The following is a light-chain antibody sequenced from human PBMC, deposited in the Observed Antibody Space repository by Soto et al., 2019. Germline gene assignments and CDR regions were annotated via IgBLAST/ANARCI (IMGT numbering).Light chain of an antibody. J-gene: IGLJ2*01. CDR3: SSYTSSSTLVV. CDR2: DVR. Sequence: QSALTQPASVSGSPGQSFTISCTGTSSDVGGYNYVSWYQKHPGKAPKLMIYDVRNRPSVVSNRFSGSKSCNTASLTIPGLQADAEADYYCSSYTSSSTLVVFGGGNKMTVL. CDR1: SSDVGGYNY. V-gene: IGLV2-14*01.